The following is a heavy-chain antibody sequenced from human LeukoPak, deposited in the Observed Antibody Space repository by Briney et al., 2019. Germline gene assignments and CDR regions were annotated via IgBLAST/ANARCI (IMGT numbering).Heavy chain of an antibody. Sequence: SETLSLTCTVSGYSISSGYYWGWIRQPPGKGLEWIGSIYHSGSTYYNPSLKSRVTISVDTSKNQFSLKLSSVTAADTAVYYCARESSGWYLTSFDYWGQGTLVTVSS. J-gene: IGHJ4*02. CDR2: IYHSGST. D-gene: IGHD6-19*01. CDR1: GYSISSGYY. CDR3: ARESSGWYLTSFDY. V-gene: IGHV4-38-2*02.